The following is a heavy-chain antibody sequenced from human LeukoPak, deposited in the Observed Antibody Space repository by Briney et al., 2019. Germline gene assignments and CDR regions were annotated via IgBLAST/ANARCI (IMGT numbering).Heavy chain of an antibody. Sequence: ASVKVSCKASGFTFTSYYMHWVRQAPGQGLEWMGWINAYNGNTNYAQKFQGRVTMTTDTSTKTAYMELRSLRSDDTAVYYCARGDSSGYQSVYYGMDVWGQGTTVTVSS. CDR1: GFTFTSYY. V-gene: IGHV1-18*04. J-gene: IGHJ6*02. D-gene: IGHD3-22*01. CDR3: ARGDSSGYQSVYYGMDV. CDR2: INAYNGNT.